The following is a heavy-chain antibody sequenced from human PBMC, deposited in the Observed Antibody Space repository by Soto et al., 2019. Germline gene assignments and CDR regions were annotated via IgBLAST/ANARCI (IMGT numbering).Heavy chain of an antibody. Sequence: SLRLSCAASGFTFSDYYMSWIRQAPGKGLEWVSYISSSGSTIYYADSVKGRFTISRDNAKNSLYLQMNSLRAEDTAVYYCARVELDITIFGVVITDVGAFDIWGQGTMVTVSS. CDR1: GFTFSDYY. V-gene: IGHV3-11*01. CDR2: ISSSGSTI. D-gene: IGHD3-3*01. CDR3: ARVELDITIFGVVITDVGAFDI. J-gene: IGHJ3*02.